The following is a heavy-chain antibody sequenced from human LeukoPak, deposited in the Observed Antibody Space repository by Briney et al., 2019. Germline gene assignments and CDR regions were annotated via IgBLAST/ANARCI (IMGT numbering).Heavy chain of an antibody. CDR3: AKSVDMGASCFDP. Sequence: PSETLSLTCAVYGGSFSGYYWSWIRQPPGKGLEWIGEINHSGSTNYNPSLKSRVTISVDTSKNQFSLKLSSLTAADTAVYYCAKSVDMGASCFDPWGQGTLVTVSS. D-gene: IGHD3-16*01. CDR1: GGSFSGYY. V-gene: IGHV4-34*01. J-gene: IGHJ5*02. CDR2: INHSGST.